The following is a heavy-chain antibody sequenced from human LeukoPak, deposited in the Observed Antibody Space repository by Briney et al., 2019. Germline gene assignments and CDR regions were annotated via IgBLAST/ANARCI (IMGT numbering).Heavy chain of an antibody. CDR3: ARAVEMATILFDY. CDR2: IYYSGST. V-gene: IGHV4-30-4*01. D-gene: IGHD5-24*01. J-gene: IGHJ4*02. Sequence: SETLSLTCTVSGGSISSGDYYWSWIRQSPGKGLEWIGYIYYSGSTYYNPSLKSRVTISVDTSKNQFSLKLSSVTAADTAVYYCARAVEMATILFDYWGQGTLVTVSS. CDR1: GGSISSGDYY.